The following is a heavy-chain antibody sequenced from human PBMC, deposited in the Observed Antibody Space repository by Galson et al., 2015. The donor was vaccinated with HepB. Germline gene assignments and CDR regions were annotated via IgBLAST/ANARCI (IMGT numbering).Heavy chain of an antibody. CDR3: ARAPGPHGGSYPGQFDY. Sequence: LSLTCTVSGGSISSYYWSWIRQPPGKGLEWIGYIYYSGSTNYNPSLKSRVTISVDTSKNQFSLKLSSVTAADTAVYYCARAPGPHGGSYPGQFDYWGQGTLVTVSS. D-gene: IGHD1-26*01. CDR2: IYYSGST. CDR1: GGSISSYY. J-gene: IGHJ4*02. V-gene: IGHV4-59*01.